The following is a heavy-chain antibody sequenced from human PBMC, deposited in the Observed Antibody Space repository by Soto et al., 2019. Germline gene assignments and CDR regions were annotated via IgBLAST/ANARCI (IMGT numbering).Heavy chain of an antibody. Sequence: QVQLVESGGGVVQPGRSLRLSCSASGFTFSDFEMYWVRQAPGKGLDWVSFISYDGSNQYYAGSVKGRFTVSRDNSKNTLLLLMNSLRPEDTAVYFCARRTGTAPRFDYWGQGTLVTVSS. CDR2: ISYDGSNQ. D-gene: IGHD1-7*01. V-gene: IGHV3-30-3*01. J-gene: IGHJ4*02. CDR3: ARRTGTAPRFDY. CDR1: GFTFSDFE.